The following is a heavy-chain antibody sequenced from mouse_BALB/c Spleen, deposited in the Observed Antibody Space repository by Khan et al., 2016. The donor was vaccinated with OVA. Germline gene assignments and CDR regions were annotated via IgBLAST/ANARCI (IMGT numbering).Heavy chain of an antibody. D-gene: IGHD2-3*01. CDR1: GFSLTTYG. V-gene: IGHV2-3*01. CDR2: IWGDGST. J-gene: IGHJ4*01. Sequence: VKLEESGPGLVAPSQSLSITCTVSGFSLTTYGVNWIRQPPGKGLEWLGVIWGDGSTNYHSALISRLSISKDNSKSQVFLKLNSLQTDDTATYYCAKWGDGSTYAIDYWGQGTSVTVSS. CDR3: AKWGDGSTYAIDY.